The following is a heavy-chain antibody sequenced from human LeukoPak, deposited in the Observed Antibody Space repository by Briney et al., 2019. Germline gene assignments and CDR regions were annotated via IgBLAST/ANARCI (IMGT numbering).Heavy chain of an antibody. Sequence: GGSLRLSCGVSGFTFSTYWMTWVRQAPGKGLEWVANIKQDGSEKYYVDSVKGRFTISRDNSKNTLYLQMNSLRAEDTAVYYCAKDLGWIHFAYWGQGTLVTVSS. J-gene: IGHJ4*02. CDR1: GFTFSTYW. CDR2: IKQDGSEK. D-gene: IGHD5-18*01. CDR3: AKDLGWIHFAY. V-gene: IGHV3-7*03.